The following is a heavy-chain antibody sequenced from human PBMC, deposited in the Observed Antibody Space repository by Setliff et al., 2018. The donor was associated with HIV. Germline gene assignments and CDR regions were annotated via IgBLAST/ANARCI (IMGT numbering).Heavy chain of an antibody. CDR3: ARAPPRITIFGVVVSSDYYNYYMDV. Sequence: ASVKVSCKASGYTFTNYAMNWVRQAPGQGLEWMGCINTNTGNPTYAQGFTGRFVFSLDTSVSTAFLQISSLQAEDTAVYYCARAPPRITIFGVVVSSDYYNYYMDVWGKGTTVTAP. CDR1: GYTFTNYA. D-gene: IGHD3-3*01. V-gene: IGHV7-4-1*02. J-gene: IGHJ6*03. CDR2: INTNTGNP.